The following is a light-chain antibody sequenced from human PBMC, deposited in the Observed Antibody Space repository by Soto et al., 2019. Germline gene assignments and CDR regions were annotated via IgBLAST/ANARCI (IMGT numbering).Light chain of an antibody. CDR2: DVT. V-gene: IGLV2-14*03. J-gene: IGLJ1*01. CDR3: SSYTTSNTRQIV. Sequence: QSVLTQPASLSGSPGQSITISCTGTSSDVGGYNYVSWYQHHPGKAPKLIIYDVTNRPSGVSNPFSGSKSGNTASLTISGLQPEDEADYYCSSYTTSNTRQIVFGTGTKV. CDR1: SSDVGGYNY.